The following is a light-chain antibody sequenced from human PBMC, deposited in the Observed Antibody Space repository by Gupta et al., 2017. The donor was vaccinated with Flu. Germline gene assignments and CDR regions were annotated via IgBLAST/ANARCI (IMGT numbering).Light chain of an antibody. CDR2: GAS. Sequence: ILSVATGERATLSCRASQTINTNLAWYQQKPGQAPRLLIFGASTRATAVPVRFSGSGSGTEFTLTISSLQSEDFAVYYCQQYKNWPPMYTFGQGTTLEI. CDR3: QQYKNWPPMYT. J-gene: IGKJ2*01. V-gene: IGKV3-15*01. CDR1: QTINTN.